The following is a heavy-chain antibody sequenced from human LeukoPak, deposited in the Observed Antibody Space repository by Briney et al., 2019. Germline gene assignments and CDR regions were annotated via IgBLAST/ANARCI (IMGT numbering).Heavy chain of an antibody. V-gene: IGHV4-34*01. CDR2: INHSGST. CDR1: GGSFSGYC. CDR3: ARDDYGVRTGY. Sequence: SETLSLTCAVYGGSFSGYCWSWIRQPPGKGLEWIGEINHSGSTNYNPSLKSRVTISVDTSKNQFSLKLSSVTAADTAVYYCARDDYGVRTGYWGQGTLVTVSS. D-gene: IGHD4-17*01. J-gene: IGHJ4*02.